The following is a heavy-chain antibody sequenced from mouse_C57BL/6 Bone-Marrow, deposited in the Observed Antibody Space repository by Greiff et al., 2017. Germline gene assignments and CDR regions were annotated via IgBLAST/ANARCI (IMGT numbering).Heavy chain of an antibody. V-gene: IGHV1-80*01. Sequence: VQLQESGAELVKPGASVKISCKASGYAFSSYWMNWVKQRPGKGLEWIGQLYPGDGDTNYNGKFKGKATLTADKSSSTAYMQLSSLTSEDSAVYFCARRGCSSYWYFDVWGTGTTVTVSS. D-gene: IGHD1-1*01. CDR2: LYPGDGDT. CDR3: ARRGCSSYWYFDV. J-gene: IGHJ1*03. CDR1: GYAFSSYW.